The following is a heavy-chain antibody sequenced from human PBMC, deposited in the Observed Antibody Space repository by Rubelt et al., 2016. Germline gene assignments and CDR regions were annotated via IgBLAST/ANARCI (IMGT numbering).Heavy chain of an antibody. D-gene: IGHD1-26*01. CDR3: ARRVDGAIDY. V-gene: IGHV4-34*01. CDR2: INHSGST. J-gene: IGHJ4*02. Sequence: QVQLQQWGAGLLKPSETLSLTCAVYGGSFSGYYWSWIRQPPGKGLEWIGEINHSGSTNYNPSLKSRVTISVDTSKNQFSLKLSSVTAADTAVYYCARRVDGAIDYWGQGTLVTVSS. CDR1: GGSFSGYY.